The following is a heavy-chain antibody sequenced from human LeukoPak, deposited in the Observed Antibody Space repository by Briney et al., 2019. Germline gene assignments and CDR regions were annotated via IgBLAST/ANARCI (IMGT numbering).Heavy chain of an antibody. CDR1: GFTFSGSA. CDR3: TRSPGPGAAAGTGYYYYMDV. CDR2: IRSKANSYAT. J-gene: IGHJ6*03. Sequence: GGSLRLSCAASGFTFSGSAMHWVRQASGKGLEWVGRIRSKANSYATAYAASVKGRFTISRDDSKNTAYLQMNSLKTEDTAVYYCTRSPGPGAAAGTGYYYYMDVWGKGTTVTVSS. D-gene: IGHD6-13*01. V-gene: IGHV3-73*01.